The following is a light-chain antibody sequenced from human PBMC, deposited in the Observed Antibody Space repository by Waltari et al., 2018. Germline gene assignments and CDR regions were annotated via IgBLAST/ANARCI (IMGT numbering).Light chain of an antibody. CDR3: TSFSSDSTPLV. Sequence: QSALTQPASVSGSLGQSITMSCTGTSIDLGIYNYVSWYQQHPGKPTKLLIYDVSNRPSGVANRFSGSKSGNTASLTISGLQSEDEADYYCTSFSSDSTPLVFGTGTRVTV. J-gene: IGLJ1*01. CDR2: DVS. V-gene: IGLV2-14*03. CDR1: SIDLGIYNY.